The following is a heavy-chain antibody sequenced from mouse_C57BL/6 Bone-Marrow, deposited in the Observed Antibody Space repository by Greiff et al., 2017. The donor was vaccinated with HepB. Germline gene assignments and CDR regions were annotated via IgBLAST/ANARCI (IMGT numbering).Heavy chain of an antibody. CDR2: IRNKANNHAT. V-gene: IGHV6-6*01. CDR3: TRGLYYYGLWYFDV. D-gene: IGHD1-1*01. J-gene: IGHJ1*03. Sequence: EVKVEESGGGLVQPGGSMKLSCAASGFTFSDAWMDWVRQSPEKGLEWVAEIRNKANNHATYYAESVKGRFTISRDDSKSSVYLQMNSLRAEDTGIYYCTRGLYYYGLWYFDVWGTGTTVTVSS. CDR1: GFTFSDAW.